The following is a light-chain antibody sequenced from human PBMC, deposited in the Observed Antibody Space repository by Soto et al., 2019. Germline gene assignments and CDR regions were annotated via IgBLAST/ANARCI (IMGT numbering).Light chain of an antibody. CDR1: QSVSSSY. CDR2: GAS. V-gene: IGKV3D-7*01. Sequence: EIVMTQSPATLSLSPGERATLSCRASQSVSSSYLSWYQQEPGQAPMLLIYGASTRATGMPARFSGSGSGTDFTLTISSLKPEDFAVYYCQKYSNFPWTFGQGTKVEIK. J-gene: IGKJ1*01. CDR3: QKYSNFPWT.